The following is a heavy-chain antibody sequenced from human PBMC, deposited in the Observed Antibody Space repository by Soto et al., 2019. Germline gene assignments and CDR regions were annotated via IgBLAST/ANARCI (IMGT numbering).Heavy chain of an antibody. V-gene: IGHV3-48*01. J-gene: IGHJ4*01. CDR3: SGDCRNYHCCYC. CDR2: ITSGSTTI. Sequence: GGSLRLSCVASGFTFSSYSMNWVRQAPGKGLEWVSYITSGSTTIYYADSVKGRFTISSDNAKNSLYLQMNSLRAEDTAVYYCSGDCRNYHCCYCWGRGSLVAVSS. D-gene: IGHD2-21*01. CDR1: GFTFSSYS.